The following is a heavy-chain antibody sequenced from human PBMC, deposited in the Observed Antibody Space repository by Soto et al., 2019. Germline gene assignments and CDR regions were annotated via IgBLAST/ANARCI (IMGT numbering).Heavy chain of an antibody. Sequence: QVQLVQSGAEVKKPGASVKVSCKASGYTFTGYYMHWVRQAPGQGLEWMGWINPNSGGTNYAQKFQGRVTMTRDTYISTAHMELSRLRSDDTAVYYCATFLGSSGSNWFDPWGQGTLVTVSS. CDR1: GYTFTGYY. J-gene: IGHJ5*02. CDR2: INPNSGGT. V-gene: IGHV1-2*02. D-gene: IGHD3-22*01. CDR3: ATFLGSSGSNWFDP.